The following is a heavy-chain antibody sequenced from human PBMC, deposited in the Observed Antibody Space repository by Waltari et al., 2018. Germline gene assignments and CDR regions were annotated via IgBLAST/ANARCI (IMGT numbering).Heavy chain of an antibody. CDR3: ARLDNYDSGSYGFDW. V-gene: IGHV4-39*01. J-gene: IGHJ4*02. D-gene: IGHD3-10*01. CDR1: GGSISSSRYS. CDR2: IFYSGST. Sequence: QLQLQESGPGLVKPSETLSLTCTVSGGSISSSRYSWGWIRQPPGKGLEWIGSIFYSGSTYYNPSLKSRVTMSVDTSKNQFSLRLTSVTAADTAVYYCARLDNYDSGSYGFDWWGQGTLVTVS.